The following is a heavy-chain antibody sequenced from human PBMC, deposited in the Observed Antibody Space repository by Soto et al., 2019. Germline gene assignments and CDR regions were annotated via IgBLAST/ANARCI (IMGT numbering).Heavy chain of an antibody. CDR2: INNDGSSR. Sequence: PGGSLRLSCADSGFTFSSYWMHWVRQSPWKGLMWVSRINNDGSSRSYADSVKGRFTISRDNAKNTLYLQVNSLRAEDTAVYYCSRDATTGYSAAGDYWGQGTLVTVSS. CDR3: SRDATTGYSAAGDY. V-gene: IGHV3-74*01. D-gene: IGHD1-26*01. J-gene: IGHJ4*02. CDR1: GFTFSSYW.